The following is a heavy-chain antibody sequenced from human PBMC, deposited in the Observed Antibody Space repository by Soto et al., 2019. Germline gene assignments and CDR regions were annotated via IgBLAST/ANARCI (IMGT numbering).Heavy chain of an antibody. CDR3: ARGVPGMDV. Sequence: QVQLVQSGGGVVQPGRSLRLSCAASGFTLSDFAMQWVRQAPGKGLEWVALISNDGGIEHYGDSVRGRFTISRDNSKHMLYLQMASLRVEGTAVYYCARGVPGMDVWGQGTTVTVCS. CDR1: GFTLSDFA. CDR2: ISNDGGIE. V-gene: IGHV3-30-3*01. J-gene: IGHJ6*02.